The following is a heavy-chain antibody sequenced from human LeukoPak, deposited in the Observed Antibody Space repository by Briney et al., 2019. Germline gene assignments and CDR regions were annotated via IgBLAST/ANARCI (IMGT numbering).Heavy chain of an antibody. CDR1: GGSISSGGYY. CDR3: ARARAGLRYGMDV. D-gene: IGHD2-21*01. J-gene: IGHJ6*02. Sequence: PSQTLSLTCTVSGGSISSGGYYWSWIRQHPGKGLEWIGCIYYSGSTYYNPSLKSRVTISVDTSKNQFSLKLSSVTAADTAVYYCARARAGLRYGMDVWGQGTTVTVSS. V-gene: IGHV4-31*03. CDR2: IYYSGST.